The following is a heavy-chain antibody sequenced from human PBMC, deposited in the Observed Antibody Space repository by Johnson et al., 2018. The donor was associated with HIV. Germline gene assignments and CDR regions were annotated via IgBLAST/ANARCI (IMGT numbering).Heavy chain of an antibody. V-gene: IGHV3-30-3*01. CDR2: ISIGGST. Sequence: QVQLVESGGGVVQPGRSLRLSCAASGFTFSSYAMHWVRQAPGKGLEWVAVISIGGSTYYADSVKGRFTISRDNSKKTLYLQMNSLRTEDTAVYYCAKARGLHSGAFDIWGQGTMVTVSS. J-gene: IGHJ3*02. D-gene: IGHD4-11*01. CDR3: AKARGLHSGAFDI. CDR1: GFTFSSYA.